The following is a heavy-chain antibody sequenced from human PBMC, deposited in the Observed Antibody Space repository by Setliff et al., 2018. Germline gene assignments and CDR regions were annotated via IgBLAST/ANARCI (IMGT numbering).Heavy chain of an antibody. J-gene: IGHJ3*02. Sequence: PSETLSLTCAVSGASINSGHYWGWIRQPPGKGLEWIATIYHRGRKYYNPSLQNRVSVSLDTSKNHFSLRLTSMTAADTAVYYCATPGRDDLDSPFEPFDIWGQGTMVTVSS. D-gene: IGHD3-3*01. CDR1: GASINSGHY. CDR3: ATPGRDDLDSPFEPFDI. CDR2: IYHRGRK. V-gene: IGHV4-38-2*01.